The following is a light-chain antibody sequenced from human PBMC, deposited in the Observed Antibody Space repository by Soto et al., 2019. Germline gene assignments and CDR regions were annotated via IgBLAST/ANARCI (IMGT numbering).Light chain of an antibody. CDR2: NND. CDR1: DSNIGPNY. V-gene: IGLV1-47*02. Sequence: QPVLTQPPSASGTPGQRVTMSCSGSDSNIGPNYVYWFQQFPGTAPKLLICNNDQRPSGVPDRFSGSKSGTSASLDISGLRSEDEADYYCAAWDDSLSGRLFGGGTKVTVL. J-gene: IGLJ3*02. CDR3: AAWDDSLSGRL.